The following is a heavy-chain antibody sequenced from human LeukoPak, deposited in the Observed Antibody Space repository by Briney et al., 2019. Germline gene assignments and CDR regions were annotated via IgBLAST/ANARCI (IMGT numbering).Heavy chain of an antibody. J-gene: IGHJ4*02. D-gene: IGHD3-10*01. CDR3: AKDPYYGSGSYYLGY. V-gene: IGHV3-33*06. Sequence: PPGGSLRLSCAASGFTFSSYGMHWVRQAPGKGLEWVAVIWYDGSNKYYADSVKGRFTISRDNSKNTLYLQMNSLRAEDTAVYYCAKDPYYGSGSYYLGYWGQGTLVTVSS. CDR2: IWYDGSNK. CDR1: GFTFSSYG.